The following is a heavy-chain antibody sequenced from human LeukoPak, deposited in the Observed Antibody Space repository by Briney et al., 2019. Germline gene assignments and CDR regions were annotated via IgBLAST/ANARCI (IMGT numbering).Heavy chain of an antibody. V-gene: IGHV4-39*01. CDR2: IYYSGST. D-gene: IGHD3-10*01. J-gene: IGHJ6*02. Sequence: SETLSLTCTVSGGSISSSSYYWGWIRQPPGKGLEWIGSIYYSGSTYYNPSLKSRVTISVDTSKNQFSLKLSSVTAADTAVYYCARGNRVLWFGELFLPYYGMDVWGQGTTVTVSS. CDR3: ARGNRVLWFGELFLPYYGMDV. CDR1: GGSISSSSYY.